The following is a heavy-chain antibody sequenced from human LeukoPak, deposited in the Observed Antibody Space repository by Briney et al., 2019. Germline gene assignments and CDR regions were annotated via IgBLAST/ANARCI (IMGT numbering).Heavy chain of an antibody. Sequence: SETLSLTCSVFADSMNNYYWTWIRQPPGKGLEWVGNMHPGGTTKSHPSLEGRVTMSIDTSNKQFSLRLRPVTAADTATYYCAKTGSLFGRFLDHWGPGALVIVSS. CDR3: AKTGSLFGRFLDH. CDR2: MHPGGTT. D-gene: IGHD3-10*02. J-gene: IGHJ4*02. CDR1: ADSMNNYY. V-gene: IGHV4-59*01.